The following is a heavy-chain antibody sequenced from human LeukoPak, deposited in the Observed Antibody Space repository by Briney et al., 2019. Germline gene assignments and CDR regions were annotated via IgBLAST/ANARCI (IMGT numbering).Heavy chain of an antibody. CDR3: ARDVPYSSGWSYYYYGMDV. CDR1: GYTFTSYY. CDR2: INPSGGST. V-gene: IGHV1-46*01. Sequence: ASVTVSCKASGYTFTSYYMHWVRQAPGQGLEWMGIINPSGGSTSYAQKFQGRVTMTRDTSTSTVYMELSSLRSEDTAVYYCARDVPYSSGWSYYYYGMDVWGQGTTVTVSS. J-gene: IGHJ6*02. D-gene: IGHD6-19*01.